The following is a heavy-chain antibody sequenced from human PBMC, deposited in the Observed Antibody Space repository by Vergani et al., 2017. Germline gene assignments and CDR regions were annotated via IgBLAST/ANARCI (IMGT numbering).Heavy chain of an antibody. D-gene: IGHD2-21*01. CDR3: ARGALWWLRQIDS. CDR1: GDSMNTYY. V-gene: IGHV4-59*01. CDR2: IYDSGDT. Sequence: QVQLQESGPGLVKPSETLSLTCSVSGDSMNTYYWTWIRQPPGKGLEWIGYIYDSGDTKYNPSLKSPVTMSLDTSKNQFSLNLYSVTAADTAVYYCARGALWWLRQIDSWGQGTLVTVSS. J-gene: IGHJ4*02.